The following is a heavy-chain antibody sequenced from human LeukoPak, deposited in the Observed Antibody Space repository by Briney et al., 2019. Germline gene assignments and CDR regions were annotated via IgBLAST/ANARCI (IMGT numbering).Heavy chain of an antibody. CDR3: ARGGGWYPTYNWFDP. J-gene: IGHJ5*02. D-gene: IGHD6-19*01. V-gene: IGHV1-46*01. Sequence: ASVTVSCKASGYTFTSYYMHWVRQAPGQGLEWMGIINPSGGSTSYAQKFQGRVTMTRDMSTSTVYMELSSLRSEDTAVYYCARGGGWYPTYNWFDPWGQGTLVTVSS. CDR2: INPSGGST. CDR1: GYTFTSYY.